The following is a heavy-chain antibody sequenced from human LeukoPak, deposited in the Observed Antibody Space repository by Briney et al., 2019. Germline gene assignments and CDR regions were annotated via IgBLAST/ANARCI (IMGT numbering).Heavy chain of an antibody. D-gene: IGHD1-26*01. V-gene: IGHV3-30*02. J-gene: IGHJ3*02. Sequence: GGSLRLSCAASGFSFGGYGMHWVRQAPGKGLEWVASIRFDGTEKYYADSVKGRFPISRDNYENMVYLQMNSLRPEDTAVYFCAKEVGAGAFDIWGRGTMVTVST. CDR3: AKEVGAGAFDI. CDR1: GFSFGGYG. CDR2: IRFDGTEK.